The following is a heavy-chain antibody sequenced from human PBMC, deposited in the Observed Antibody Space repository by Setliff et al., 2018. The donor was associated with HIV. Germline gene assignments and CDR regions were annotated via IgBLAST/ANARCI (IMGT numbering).Heavy chain of an antibody. CDR1: GESFSGFH. V-gene: IGHV4-34*01. Sequence: SETLSLTCALYGESFSGFHWTWIRHSPGKGLEWIGEINHSRGSNHNPSLKSRVTISADTSKNQFSLKLSSVTAADTAVYYCARGQGDHFGVVTLIDHWGQGTLVTVPQ. CDR3: ARGQGDHFGVVTLIDH. J-gene: IGHJ4*02. CDR2: INHSRGS. D-gene: IGHD3-3*01.